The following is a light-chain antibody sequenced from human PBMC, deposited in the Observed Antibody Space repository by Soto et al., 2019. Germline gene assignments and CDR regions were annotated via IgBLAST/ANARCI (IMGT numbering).Light chain of an antibody. CDR2: EVS. J-gene: IGLJ3*02. CDR1: SSDVGSYDY. Sequence: QSALTQPTSASGSPGQSVTISCTGTSSDVGSYDYVSWYQQHPGKAPKLMIYEVSKRPSGVPDRFSGSKSGNTASLTVSGLQAEDEADYYCSSSVGRNNWGVCGGGTKLTVL. V-gene: IGLV2-8*01. CDR3: SSSVGRNNWGV.